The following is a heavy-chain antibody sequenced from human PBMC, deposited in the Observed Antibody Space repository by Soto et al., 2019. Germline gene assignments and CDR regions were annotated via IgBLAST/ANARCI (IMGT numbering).Heavy chain of an antibody. D-gene: IGHD6-13*01. CDR3: ARHFDSISWFYYYGMDV. Sequence: GESLKISCKGSGYSFTSYWIGWVRQMPGKGLEWMGIIYPGDSDTRYSPSFQGQVTISADKSISTAYLQWSSLKASDTAMYYCARHFDSISWFYYYGMDVWGQGTTVTVSS. V-gene: IGHV5-51*01. CDR2: IYPGDSDT. J-gene: IGHJ6*02. CDR1: GYSFTSYW.